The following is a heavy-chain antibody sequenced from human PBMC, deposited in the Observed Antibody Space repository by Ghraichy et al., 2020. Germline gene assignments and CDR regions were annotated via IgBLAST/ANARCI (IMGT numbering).Heavy chain of an antibody. Sequence: GSLRLSCAASGFTFSSYWMSWVRQAPGKGLEWVANIKQDGSEKYYVDSVKGRFTISRDNVKNSLYLQMNSLRAEDTAVYYCARCSSGWTLFDYWGQGTLVTVSS. CDR3: ARCSSGWTLFDY. D-gene: IGHD6-19*01. CDR2: IKQDGSEK. J-gene: IGHJ4*02. CDR1: GFTFSSYW. V-gene: IGHV3-7*01.